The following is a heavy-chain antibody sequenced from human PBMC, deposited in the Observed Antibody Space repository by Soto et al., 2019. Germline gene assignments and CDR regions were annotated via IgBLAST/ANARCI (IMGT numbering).Heavy chain of an antibody. V-gene: IGHV3-30*18. CDR1: GFTFSTYG. CDR3: AKDHGSEWFADLAYLFDY. Sequence: SLRLSCAASGFTFSTYGMHWVRQAPGKGLEWVAVISYDGSNKNYADSVKGRFTISRDNSENTLYLQMNSLRAEDTAVYYCAKDHGSEWFADLAYLFDYWGQGP. D-gene: IGHD3-10*01. CDR2: ISYDGSNK. J-gene: IGHJ4*02.